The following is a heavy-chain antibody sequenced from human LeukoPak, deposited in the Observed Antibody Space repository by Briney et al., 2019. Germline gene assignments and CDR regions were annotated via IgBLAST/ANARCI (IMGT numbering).Heavy chain of an antibody. D-gene: IGHD6-13*01. J-gene: IGHJ4*02. CDR3: ARGLAAAGNDLDY. V-gene: IGHV3-23*01. Sequence: GGSLRLSCAASGFTFSSYAMSWVRQAPGKGLEWVSAISGSGGSTYYADSVKGRFTISRDNAKNSLYLQMNSLRAEDTAVYYCARGLAAAGNDLDYWGQGTLVTVSS. CDR1: GFTFSSYA. CDR2: ISGSGGST.